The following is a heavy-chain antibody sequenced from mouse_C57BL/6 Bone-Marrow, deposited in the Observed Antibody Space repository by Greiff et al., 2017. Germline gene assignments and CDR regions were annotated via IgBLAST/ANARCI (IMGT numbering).Heavy chain of an antibody. CDR1: GYSITSGYY. CDR2: ISYDGSN. J-gene: IGHJ2*01. V-gene: IGHV3-6*01. D-gene: IGHD2-3*01. CDR3: ARGDGYRLDY. Sequence: VQLQQSGPGLVKPSQSLSLTCSVTGYSITSGYYWNWIRQFPGNKLEWMGYISYDGSNNYNPSLKNRISITRDTSKNQFFLKLNSVTTEDTATYYCARGDGYRLDYWGQGTTLTVSS.